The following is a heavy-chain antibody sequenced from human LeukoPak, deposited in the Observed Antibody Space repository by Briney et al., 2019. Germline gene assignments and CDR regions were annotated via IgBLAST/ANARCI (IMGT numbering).Heavy chain of an antibody. CDR1: GFTFSDYY. D-gene: IGHD3-16*01. V-gene: IGHV3-11*04. CDR3: ASYMIKGVYFDY. CDR2: ISSSGSTI. J-gene: IGHJ4*02. Sequence: PGGSLRLSCAASGFTFSDYYMSWIRQAPGKGLEWVSYISSSGSTIYYADSVKGRFTISRDNAKNSLYLQMNSLRAEDTAVYYCASYMIKGVYFDYWGQGTLVTVSS.